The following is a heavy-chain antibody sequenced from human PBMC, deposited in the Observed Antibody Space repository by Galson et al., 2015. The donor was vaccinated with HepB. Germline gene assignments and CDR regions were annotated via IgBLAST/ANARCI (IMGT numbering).Heavy chain of an antibody. CDR2: INHEGTEK. CDR3: ARDRDNDFWSGPRFDD. D-gene: IGHD3-3*01. CDR1: EFTFSTYW. J-gene: IGHJ4*02. Sequence: SLRLSCAASEFTFSTYWMTWVRQAPGKGLEWVANINHEGTEKNYVDSVEGRFTISRDNAKKSLFLQMNSLRDEDTAVYYCARDRDNDFWSGPRFDDWGQGTLVTVSS. V-gene: IGHV3-7*01.